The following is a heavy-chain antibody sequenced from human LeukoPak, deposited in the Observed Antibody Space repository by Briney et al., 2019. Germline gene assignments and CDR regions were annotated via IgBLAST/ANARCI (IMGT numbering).Heavy chain of an antibody. J-gene: IGHJ5*01. D-gene: IGHD4-23*01. CDR2: MYRSGIT. CDR3: ARDSGGNSDS. Sequence: SGTLSLTCTLSGGSISISSYYWGWIRQPPGKGLEWIGTMYRSGITYYNPSLQSRVTISVDTSKNQFSLRLRSVTAADTGIYYCARDSGGNSDSWGQGTLVTVSS. V-gene: IGHV4-39*02. CDR1: GGSISISSYY.